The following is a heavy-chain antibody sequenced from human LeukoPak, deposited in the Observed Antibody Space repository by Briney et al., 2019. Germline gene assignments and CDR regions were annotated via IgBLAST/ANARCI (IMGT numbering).Heavy chain of an antibody. Sequence: GGSLRLSCAASGFTFRTYDMNWVRQAPGKGLEWVAAISGRGDNTYYVDSVKGRFTISRDNSRNTLYLHLNSLRAEDTAIRYCTRGRRGVFNDAFDIWGQGTVVTVSS. D-gene: IGHD3-10*01. J-gene: IGHJ3*02. V-gene: IGHV3-23*01. CDR2: ISGRGDNT. CDR3: TRGRRGVFNDAFDI. CDR1: GFTFRTYD.